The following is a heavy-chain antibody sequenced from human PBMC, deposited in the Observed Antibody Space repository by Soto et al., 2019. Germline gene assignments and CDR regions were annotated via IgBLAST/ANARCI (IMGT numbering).Heavy chain of an antibody. J-gene: IGHJ5*02. D-gene: IGHD3-3*01. Sequence: SETLSLTCTVSGGSISSSSYYWGWIRQPPGKGLEWIGSIYYSGSTYYKPSLKSRVTISVDTSKNQFSLKLSSVTAADTAVYYCARATIFGVVTQPLRFDPWGQGTLVTVSS. CDR1: GGSISSSSYY. CDR2: IYYSGST. CDR3: ARATIFGVVTQPLRFDP. V-gene: IGHV4-39*01.